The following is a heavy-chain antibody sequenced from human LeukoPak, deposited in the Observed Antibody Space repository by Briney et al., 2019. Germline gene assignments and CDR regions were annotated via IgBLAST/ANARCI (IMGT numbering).Heavy chain of an antibody. D-gene: IGHD3-22*01. CDR2: INHSGST. Sequence: SETLSLTCTVSGGSISSYYWSWIRQPPGKGLEWIGEINHSGSTNYNPSLKSRVTISVDTSKNQFSLKLSSVTAADTAVYYCARADYYDSSGYPEYWGQGTLVTVSS. V-gene: IGHV4-34*01. J-gene: IGHJ4*02. CDR1: GGSISSYY. CDR3: ARADYYDSSGYPEY.